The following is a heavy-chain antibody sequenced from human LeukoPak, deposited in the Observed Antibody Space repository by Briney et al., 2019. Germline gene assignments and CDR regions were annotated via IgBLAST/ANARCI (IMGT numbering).Heavy chain of an antibody. CDR1: GFTFSSFA. Sequence: GGSLRLSCSASGFTFSSFALSWVRQAPGKGLEWVSGIIGNGGSAYYADSVKGRFTISRDNSKNTLYLQMNSLRAEDTAVYYCAKDFRGGSYLDYWGQGTLVTVSS. J-gene: IGHJ4*02. CDR2: IIGNGGSA. D-gene: IGHD3-16*02. V-gene: IGHV3-23*01. CDR3: AKDFRGGSYLDY.